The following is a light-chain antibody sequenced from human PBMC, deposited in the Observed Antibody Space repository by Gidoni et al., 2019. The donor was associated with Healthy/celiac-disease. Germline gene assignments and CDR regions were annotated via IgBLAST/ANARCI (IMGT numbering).Light chain of an antibody. CDR1: QSISSY. Sequence: DIQMTQSPSSLSASVGDRVTITCRASQSISSYLNWYQQKPGKATKLLIYAASSLQSGVPSRFSGSGSGTDFTLTISSLQPEDFATYYCQQSYSTLWTFXQXTKVEIK. J-gene: IGKJ1*01. CDR3: QQSYSTLWT. V-gene: IGKV1-39*01. CDR2: AAS.